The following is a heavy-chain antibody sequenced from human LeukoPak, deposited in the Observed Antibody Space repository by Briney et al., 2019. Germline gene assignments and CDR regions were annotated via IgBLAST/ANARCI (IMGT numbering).Heavy chain of an antibody. D-gene: IGHD6-13*01. Sequence: GGSLRLSCAASGFTFSSYAMHWVRQAPGKGLEYVSAISSNGGSTYYANSVKGRFTISRNNAKNSLYLQMHSLRAEDTAVYYCASIAPQAAAGEIDYWGQGTLVTVSS. CDR1: GFTFSSYA. J-gene: IGHJ4*02. CDR3: ASIAPQAAAGEIDY. V-gene: IGHV3-64*01. CDR2: ISSNGGST.